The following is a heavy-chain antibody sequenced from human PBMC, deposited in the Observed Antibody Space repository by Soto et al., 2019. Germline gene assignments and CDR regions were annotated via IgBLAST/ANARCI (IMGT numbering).Heavy chain of an antibody. CDR1: GFSFSSYV. D-gene: IGHD5-18*01. CDR3: APDKDTAMVVSNWLGP. J-gene: IGHJ5*02. Sequence: HPGGSLRLSCAASGFSFSSYVMHLARHAPGKGMEWVAVIWYDGSNKYYADSVKGRFTISSDNSKNTLYLQLNSLRAEDTAVYYCAPDKDTAMVVSNWLGPCRQGPMVIFSS. CDR2: IWYDGSNK. V-gene: IGHV3-33*01.